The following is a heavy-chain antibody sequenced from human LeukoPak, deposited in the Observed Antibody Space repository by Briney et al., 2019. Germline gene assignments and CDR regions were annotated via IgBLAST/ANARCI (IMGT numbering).Heavy chain of an antibody. V-gene: IGHV3-21*01. Sequence: GGSLRLSCAASGFTFSSYSMNWVRQAPGKGLEWVSPIISSRSYIYYADSVKGRFTISRDNAKNSLYLQMNSLRVEDTAVYHCARDIEDYWGQGTLVTVSS. CDR1: GFTFSSYS. J-gene: IGHJ4*02. CDR2: IISSRSYI. CDR3: ARDIEDY. D-gene: IGHD2-15*01.